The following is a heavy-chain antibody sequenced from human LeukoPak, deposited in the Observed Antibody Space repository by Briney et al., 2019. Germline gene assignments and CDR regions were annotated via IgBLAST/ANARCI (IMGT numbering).Heavy chain of an antibody. CDR3: ARGGIAAADNWFDP. CDR2: IYHSGST. D-gene: IGHD6-13*01. CDR1: GYSISSGYY. V-gene: IGHV4-38-2*01. Sequence: SETLSLTCAVSGYSISSGYYWGWIRQPPGKGLEWIGSIYHSGSTYYNPSLKSRVTISVDTSKNQFSLKLSSVTAADTVVYYCARGGIAAADNWFDPWGQGTLVTVSS. J-gene: IGHJ5*02.